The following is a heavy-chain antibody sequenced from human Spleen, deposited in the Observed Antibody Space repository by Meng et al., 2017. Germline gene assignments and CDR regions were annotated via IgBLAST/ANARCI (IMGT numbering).Heavy chain of an antibody. D-gene: IGHD6-19*01. CDR1: GDSVSSNSAA. CDR3: ARDGSGWYSFDY. Sequence: QNRSLTGAISGDSVSSNSAAWNWIRQSPSRGLEWLGRTHYRSKWYHDYALSVQSRITIYPDTSKNQFSLQLNSVTPEDTAVYYCARDGSGWYSFDYWGQGSLVTVSS. V-gene: IGHV6-1*01. CDR2: THYRSKWYH. J-gene: IGHJ4*02.